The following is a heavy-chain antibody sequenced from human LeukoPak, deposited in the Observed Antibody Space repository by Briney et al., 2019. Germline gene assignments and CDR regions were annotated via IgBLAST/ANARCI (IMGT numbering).Heavy chain of an antibody. CDR3: ARWDYDILTGYRTNDY. Sequence: QTGGSLRLSCAASGFTFSSYEMNWVRQAPGRGLEWVSYISSSGSTIYCADSVKGRFTISRDNAKNSLYLQMNSLGAEDTAVYYCARWDYDILTGYRTNDYWGQGTLVTVSS. CDR1: GFTFSSYE. D-gene: IGHD3-9*01. J-gene: IGHJ4*02. V-gene: IGHV3-48*03. CDR2: ISSSGSTI.